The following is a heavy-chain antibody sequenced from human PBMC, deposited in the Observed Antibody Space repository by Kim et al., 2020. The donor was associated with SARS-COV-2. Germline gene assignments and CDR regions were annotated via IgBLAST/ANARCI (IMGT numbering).Heavy chain of an antibody. J-gene: IGHJ6*02. CDR1: GFTFSSYA. CDR3: ARARGGGYYYGMDA. CDR2: ISYDGSNK. Sequence: GGSLRLSCAASGFTFSSYAMHWVRQAPGKGLEWVAVISYDGSNKYYVDSVKGRFTISRDNSKNTLYLQMNSLRAEDTAVYYCARARGGGYYYGMDAWGQG. V-gene: IGHV3-30*04. D-gene: IGHD3-16*01.